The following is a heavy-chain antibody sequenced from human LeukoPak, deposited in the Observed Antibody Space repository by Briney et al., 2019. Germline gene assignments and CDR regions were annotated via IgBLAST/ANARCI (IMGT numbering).Heavy chain of an antibody. V-gene: IGHV1-2*06. CDR1: GYTLTGYY. CDR3: ARTLTPGDLDFDY. D-gene: IGHD7-27*01. CDR2: INPNSGGT. J-gene: IGHJ4*02. Sequence: ASVKVSCKASGYTLTGYYMHWVRQAPGQGLEWMGRINPNSGGTNYAQKFQGRVTMTRDTSISTAYMELSRLRSDDTAVYYCARTLTPGDLDFDYWGQGTLVTVSS.